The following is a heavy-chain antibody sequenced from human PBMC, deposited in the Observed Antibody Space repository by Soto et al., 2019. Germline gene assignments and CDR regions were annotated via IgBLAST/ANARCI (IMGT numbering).Heavy chain of an antibody. Sequence: QVQLVQSGAEVKKPGASLKVSCKASGYNFKDYYVHWLRQAPGQGLEWMGWINPKFGGTKYAQKFQGRITLTGDMSISTAYMELSRLTSNDTAVYFCARRWSARDWFDPWGQGTLVTVSS. V-gene: IGHV1-2*02. CDR1: GYNFKDYY. CDR3: ARRWSARDWFDP. J-gene: IGHJ5*02. D-gene: IGHD6-13*01. CDR2: INPKFGGT.